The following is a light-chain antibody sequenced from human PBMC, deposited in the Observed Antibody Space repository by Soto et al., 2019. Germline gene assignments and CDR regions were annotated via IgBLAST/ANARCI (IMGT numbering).Light chain of an antibody. CDR2: EGS. CDR1: SGDVGSYNL. CDR3: CSYAGSNNVL. J-gene: IGLJ2*01. Sequence: QSVLTQPASVSGSPGQSVTISCTGTSGDVGSYNLVSWYQQYPGKAPKVMIYEGSKRPSGVSNRFSGSKSGNTASLTISGLQAEDEADYYCCSYAGSNNVLFGGGTKVTVL. V-gene: IGLV2-23*01.